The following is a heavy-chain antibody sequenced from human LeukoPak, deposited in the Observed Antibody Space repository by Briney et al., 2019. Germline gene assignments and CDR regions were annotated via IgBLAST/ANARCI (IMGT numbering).Heavy chain of an antibody. Sequence: SETLSLTCTVSGGSISSGGYYWSWIRQHPGKGLEWIGYIYYSGSTYYNPSLKSRATISVDTSKNQFSLKLSSVTAADTAVYYCARGDWFTWFDPWGQGTLVTVSS. J-gene: IGHJ5*02. CDR2: IYYSGST. CDR1: GGSISSGGYY. V-gene: IGHV4-31*03. CDR3: ARGDWFTWFDP. D-gene: IGHD3-9*01.